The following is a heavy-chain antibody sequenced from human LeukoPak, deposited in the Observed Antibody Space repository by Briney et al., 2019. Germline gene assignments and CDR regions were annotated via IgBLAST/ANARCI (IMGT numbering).Heavy chain of an antibody. J-gene: IGHJ4*02. Sequence: GGSLRLSCAASGFTFSSYWMSWVRQAPGKGLEWVANIKQDGSEKYYVDSVRGRFTISRDNAKNSLYLQMNSLRAEDTAVYYCARDNCSGGSCYSDYWGQGTLVTVSS. CDR3: ARDNCSGGSCYSDY. CDR1: GFTFSSYW. CDR2: IKQDGSEK. D-gene: IGHD2-15*01. V-gene: IGHV3-7*01.